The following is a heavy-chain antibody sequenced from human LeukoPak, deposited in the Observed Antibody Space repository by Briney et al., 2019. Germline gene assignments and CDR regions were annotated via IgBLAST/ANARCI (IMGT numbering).Heavy chain of an antibody. CDR3: ARDIAAAGTYYYYGMDV. Sequence: ASVKVSCKASGGTFSSYAISWVRQATGQGLEWMGWMNPNSGNTGYAQKFQGRVTMTRNTSISTAYMELSSLRSEDTAVYYCARDIAAAGTYYYYGMDVWGQGTTVTVSS. V-gene: IGHV1-8*02. CDR2: MNPNSGNT. J-gene: IGHJ6*02. CDR1: GGTFSSYA. D-gene: IGHD6-13*01.